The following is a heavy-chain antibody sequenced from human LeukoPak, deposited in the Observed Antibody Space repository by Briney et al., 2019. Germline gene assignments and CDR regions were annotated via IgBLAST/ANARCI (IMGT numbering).Heavy chain of an antibody. D-gene: IGHD3-3*01. V-gene: IGHV4-39*07. CDR2: IYYSGST. CDR3: ARVSVWSGFYYYYMDV. Sequence: PSETLSLTCTVSGGSISSGSYYWSWIRQPAGTGLEWIGSIYYSGSTYYNPSLKSRVTISVDTSKNQFSLKLSSVTAADTAVYYCARVSVWSGFYYYYMDVWGKGTTVTVSS. CDR1: GGSISSGSYY. J-gene: IGHJ6*03.